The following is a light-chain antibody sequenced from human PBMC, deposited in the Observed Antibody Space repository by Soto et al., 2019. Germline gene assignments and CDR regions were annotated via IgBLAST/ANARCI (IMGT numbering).Light chain of an antibody. CDR3: SSYTRTSTVI. V-gene: IGLV2-14*01. J-gene: IGLJ2*01. CDR2: EVS. CDR1: SSDVGGYNY. Sequence: QSVLTQPASVSGSPGQSITISCTGTSSDVGGYNYVSWYQQHPGKAPKLMIFEVSNRPSGVSDRFSGSKSGSTASLTISGLQAEDEADYYCSSYTRTSTVIFGGGTKVTVL.